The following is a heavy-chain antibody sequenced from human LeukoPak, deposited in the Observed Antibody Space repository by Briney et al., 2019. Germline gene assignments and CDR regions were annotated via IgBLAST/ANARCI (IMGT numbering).Heavy chain of an antibody. D-gene: IGHD3-9*01. V-gene: IGHV4-4*07. CDR2: IYTSGNT. CDR1: GDSTSSYY. Sequence: SETLSLTCTVSGDSTSSYYWSWIRQPAGKGLEWIGHIYTSGNTNYNPSLKSRVTMSVDTSKNQFSLKLSSVTAADTAVYYCARHESNDILTGYPLDYWGQGTLVTVSS. J-gene: IGHJ4*02. CDR3: ARHESNDILTGYPLDY.